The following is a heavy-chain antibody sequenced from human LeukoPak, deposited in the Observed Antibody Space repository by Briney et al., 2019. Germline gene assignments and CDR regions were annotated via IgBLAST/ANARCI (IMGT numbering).Heavy chain of an antibody. CDR3: ARAADYDFWSGYYGTDAFDI. V-gene: IGHV1-2*02. CDR1: GYTFTGYY. D-gene: IGHD3-3*01. Sequence: ASVKVSCKASGYTFTGYYMHWVRQAPGQGLEWMGWINPNSGGTNYAQKFQGRVTMTRDTSISTAYMELSRLRSDDTAVCYCARAADYDFWSGYYGTDAFDIWGQGTMVTVSS. CDR2: INPNSGGT. J-gene: IGHJ3*02.